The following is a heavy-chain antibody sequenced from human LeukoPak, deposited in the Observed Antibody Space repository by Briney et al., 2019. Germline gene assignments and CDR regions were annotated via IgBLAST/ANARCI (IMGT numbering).Heavy chain of an antibody. CDR3: DRGVIANDAFDI. Sequence: SETLSLTCTVSGGSISSSSYYWGWIRQPPGKGLEWIGSIYYSGSTYYNPSLKGRVTISVDTSKNQFSLKLSSVTAADTAVYYCDRGVIANDAFDIWGQGTMVTVSS. V-gene: IGHV4-39*01. D-gene: IGHD2-21*01. J-gene: IGHJ3*02. CDR1: GGSISSSSYY. CDR2: IYYSGST.